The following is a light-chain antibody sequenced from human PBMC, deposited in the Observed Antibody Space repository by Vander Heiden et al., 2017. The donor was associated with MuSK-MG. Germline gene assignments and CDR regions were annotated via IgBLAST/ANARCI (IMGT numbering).Light chain of an antibody. Sequence: IPFTQSPSSLSASVGDRPSLTFRASHGIGSLLARHPQTPGKAPNLLIYAASTFQSGVPSRSNGRGPGTDFTLSISILKPEDFATYYCRQLNSYPHTFGGGTRVDIK. CDR1: HGIGSL. V-gene: IGKV1-9*01. J-gene: IGKJ4*01. CDR3: RQLNSYPHT. CDR2: AAS.